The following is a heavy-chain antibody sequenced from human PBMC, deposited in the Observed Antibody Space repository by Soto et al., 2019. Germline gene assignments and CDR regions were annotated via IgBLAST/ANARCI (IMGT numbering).Heavy chain of an antibody. J-gene: IGHJ6*02. V-gene: IGHV3-23*01. CDR3: AKSGIAALFYYGMDV. CDR1: GFTFSSYA. CDR2: ISGSVGST. Sequence: EVQLLESGGGLVQPGGSLRLSCAASGFTFSSYAMSWVRQAPGKGLEWVSAISGSVGSTYYADSVKGRFTISRDNSKNTLYLQMNSLRAEDTAVYYCAKSGIAALFYYGMDVWGQGTTVTVSS. D-gene: IGHD6-6*01.